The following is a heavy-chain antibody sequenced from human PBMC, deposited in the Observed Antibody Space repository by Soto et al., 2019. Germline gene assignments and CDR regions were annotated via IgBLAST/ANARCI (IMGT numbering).Heavy chain of an antibody. CDR3: ARAGPSSGSYYYYYGMDV. V-gene: IGHV1-46*01. Sequence: ASVKVSCKASGYTFTSYYMHWVRQAPGQGLEWMGIINPSGGSTSYAQKFQGRVTMTRDTSTSTVYMELSSLRSEDTAVYYCARAGPSSGSYYYYYGMDVWGQGTTVTVSS. CDR2: INPSGGST. D-gene: IGHD5-12*01. CDR1: GYTFTSYY. J-gene: IGHJ6*02.